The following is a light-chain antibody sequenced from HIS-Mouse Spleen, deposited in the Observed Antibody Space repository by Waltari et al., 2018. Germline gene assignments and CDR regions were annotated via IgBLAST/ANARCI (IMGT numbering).Light chain of an antibody. CDR1: SSNIGSNY. CDR3: AAWDDSLSGPV. CDR2: RTN. Sequence: QSVLTQPPSASGTPGQRVTISCSGSSSNIGSNYVYWYQQLPGTAPKLLIYRTNQRPSACPDLFSGSKSGTSASLAISGLRSEDEADYYCAAWDDSLSGPVFGGGTKLTVL. V-gene: IGLV1-47*01. J-gene: IGLJ3*02.